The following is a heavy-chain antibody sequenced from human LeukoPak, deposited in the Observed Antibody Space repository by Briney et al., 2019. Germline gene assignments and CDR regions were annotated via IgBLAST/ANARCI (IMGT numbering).Heavy chain of an antibody. CDR2: INPNSGGT. CDR3: FVYDSGGYHNWFDP. V-gene: IGHV1-2*02. CDR1: GYTFTGYY. Sequence: GASVKVSCKASGYTFTGYYMHWVRQAPGQGLEWMGWINPNSGGTNYAQKFQGRVTMTRDTSISTAYMELSRLRSDDTAVYYCFVYDSGGYHNWFDPWGQGTLVTVSS. D-gene: IGHD3-22*01. J-gene: IGHJ5*02.